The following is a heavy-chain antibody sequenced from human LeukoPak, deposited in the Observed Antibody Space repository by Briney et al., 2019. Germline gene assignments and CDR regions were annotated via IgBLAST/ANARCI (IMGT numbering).Heavy chain of an antibody. Sequence: ASVKVSCKASGYTFTGYYMHWVRQAPGQGLEWMGWINPNSGGTNYAQKFQVRVTITRDTSINTAYMELSSLRPEDTGVYYCARVDGSPDSWGQGTLVTVSS. V-gene: IGHV1-2*02. D-gene: IGHD2-15*01. J-gene: IGHJ4*02. CDR2: INPNSGGT. CDR1: GYTFTGYY. CDR3: ARVDGSPDS.